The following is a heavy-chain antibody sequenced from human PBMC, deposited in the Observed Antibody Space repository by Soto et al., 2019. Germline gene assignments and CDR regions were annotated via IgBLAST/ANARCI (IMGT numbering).Heavy chain of an antibody. D-gene: IGHD3-10*01. CDR3: ARRYGLSAFDI. CDR2: IYYSGST. Sequence: SETLSLTCTVSSGSISSYYWSWIRQPPGKGLEWIGDIYYSGSTNYNPSLKSRVTISVDTSKNQFSLKLSSVTAADTAVYFCARRYGLSAFDIWGQGTMVTVSS. V-gene: IGHV4-59*08. J-gene: IGHJ3*02. CDR1: SGSISSYY.